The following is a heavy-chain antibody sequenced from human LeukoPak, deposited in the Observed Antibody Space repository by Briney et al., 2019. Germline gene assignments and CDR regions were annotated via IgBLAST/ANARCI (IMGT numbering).Heavy chain of an antibody. D-gene: IGHD1-14*01. V-gene: IGHV1-8*01. CDR1: GYTFTSYD. J-gene: IGHJ4*02. Sequence: ASVKVSCKASGYTFTSYDINWVRQATGQGLEWMGWMNPNSGNTGYAQKFQGRVTMTRNTSISTAYMELSSLRSEDTAVYYCARGVTRTKIFDYWGQGTLVTVSS. CDR2: MNPNSGNT. CDR3: ARGVTRTKIFDY.